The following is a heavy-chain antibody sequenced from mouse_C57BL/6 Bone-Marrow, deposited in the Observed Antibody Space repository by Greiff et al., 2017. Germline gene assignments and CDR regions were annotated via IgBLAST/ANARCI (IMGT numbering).Heavy chain of an antibody. V-gene: IGHV1-55*01. Sequence: QVQLQQPGAELVKPGASVKMSCKASGYTFTSYWITWVKQRPGQGLEWIGDIYPGSGSTNYNEKFKSKATLTVDTSSSTAYMQLSSLTSEDSAVYYCARRRGLGPAWFDYWGQGTLVTVSA. CDR1: GYTFTSYW. J-gene: IGHJ3*01. D-gene: IGHD4-1*01. CDR3: ARRRGLGPAWFDY. CDR2: IYPGSGST.